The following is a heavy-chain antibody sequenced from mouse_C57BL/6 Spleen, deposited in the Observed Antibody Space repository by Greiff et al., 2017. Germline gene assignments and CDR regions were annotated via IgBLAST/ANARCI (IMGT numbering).Heavy chain of an antibody. Sequence: EVQLQQSGAELVRPGASVKLSCTASGFNIKDDYMHWVKQRPEQGLEWIGWFDPENGDTEYASKFQGKATITADTSSNTAYLQLSSLTSEDTAVYYCTTLDYDDGYAMDYWGQGTSVTVSS. D-gene: IGHD2-4*01. V-gene: IGHV14-4*01. CDR3: TTLDYDDGYAMDY. CDR1: GFNIKDDY. J-gene: IGHJ4*01. CDR2: FDPENGDT.